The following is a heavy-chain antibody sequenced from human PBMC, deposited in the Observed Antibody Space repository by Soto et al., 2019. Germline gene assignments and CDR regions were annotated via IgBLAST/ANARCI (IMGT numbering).Heavy chain of an antibody. D-gene: IGHD6-13*01. Sequence: ASVKVSCKSSGYTFTSYGICWVRHAPGQGLEWMGWISSYNGNTNYAQKLHCRVTITTDTSTSPAYTELKNLRAYEPALSYCAREGEDGSRSSATYLPHWGQGTLVTVS. V-gene: IGHV1-18*04. J-gene: IGHJ1*01. CDR3: AREGEDGSRSSATYLPH. CDR2: ISSYNGNT. CDR1: GYTFTSYG.